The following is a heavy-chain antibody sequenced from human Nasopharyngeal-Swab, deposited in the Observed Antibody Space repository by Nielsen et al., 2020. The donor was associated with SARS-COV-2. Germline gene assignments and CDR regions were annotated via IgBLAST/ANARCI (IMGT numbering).Heavy chain of an antibody. CDR2: ISGSGGST. V-gene: IGHV3-23*01. CDR1: GFTFSSYA. J-gene: IGHJ4*02. CDR3: ARRDTMVQGVIIPLDY. Sequence: GESLKISCAASGFTFSSYAMSWVRQAPGKGLEWVSAISGSGGSTYYADSVKGRFTISRDNSKNTLYLQMNSLRAEDTAVYYRARRDTMVQGVIIPLDYWGQGTLVTVSS. D-gene: IGHD3-10*01.